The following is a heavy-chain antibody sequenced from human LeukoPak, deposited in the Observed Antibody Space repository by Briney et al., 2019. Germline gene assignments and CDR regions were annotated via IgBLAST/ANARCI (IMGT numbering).Heavy chain of an antibody. D-gene: IGHD2-21*02. Sequence: ASVKVSCKASGYTFTSYDINWVRQATGQGLEWMGWMNPNSGNTGYAQKFQGRVTITRNTSISTAYMELSSLRSEDTAVYYCASNVVTSPLYGMDVWGQGTTVTVSS. V-gene: IGHV1-8*03. CDR2: MNPNSGNT. CDR1: GYTFTSYD. CDR3: ASNVVTSPLYGMDV. J-gene: IGHJ6*02.